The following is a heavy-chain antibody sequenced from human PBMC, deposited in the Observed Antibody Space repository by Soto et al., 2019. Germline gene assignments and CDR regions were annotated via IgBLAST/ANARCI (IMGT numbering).Heavy chain of an antibody. CDR2: IIPVFGTT. Sequence: QVLLVQSGAEVKKPGSSVRVSCKASGGTFNNYAITWLRQAPGQRLEWMGGIIPVFGTTNYAQKFQATVSITADESTTTAYMDLTNLKFDDTAVYYCAFGNSSSWLPVVYFHSWGRGTLVTVSA. CDR1: GGTFNNYA. CDR3: AFGNSSSWLPVVYFHS. D-gene: IGHD6-13*01. J-gene: IGHJ4*02. V-gene: IGHV1-69*01.